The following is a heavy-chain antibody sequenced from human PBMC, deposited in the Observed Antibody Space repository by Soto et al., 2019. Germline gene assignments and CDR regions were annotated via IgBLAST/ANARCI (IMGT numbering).Heavy chain of an antibody. Sequence: QVQLVESGGGVVRPGGSLRLSCVGSGFSFSGHGMHWVRQAPVRGLEWVAVISDDGTVQDYLDAVKGRFYISRDNPKNTLFLQMYRLSPEDTSVYFCVRELQRGLHAFAIWGQGTVVTVSS. CDR2: ISDDGTVQ. CDR3: VRELQRGLHAFAI. J-gene: IGHJ3*02. V-gene: IGHV3-33*05. CDR1: GFSFSGHG.